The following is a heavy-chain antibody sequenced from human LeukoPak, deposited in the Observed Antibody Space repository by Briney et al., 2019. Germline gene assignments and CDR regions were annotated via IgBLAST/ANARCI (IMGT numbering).Heavy chain of an antibody. V-gene: IGHV4-59*01. CDR3: ARGWSSSSWYYFDY. D-gene: IGHD6-13*01. J-gene: IGHJ4*02. CDR1: GGSISIYY. CDR2: IYYSGST. Sequence: SETLSLTCTVSGGSISIYYWSWIRQPPGKGLEWIGYIYYSGSTNYNPSLKSRVTISVDTSKNQFSLKLSSVTAADTAVYYCARGWSSSSWYYFDYWGQGTLVTVSS.